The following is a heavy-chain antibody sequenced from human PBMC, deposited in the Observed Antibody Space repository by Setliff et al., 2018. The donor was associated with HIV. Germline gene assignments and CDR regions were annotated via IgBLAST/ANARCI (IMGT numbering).Heavy chain of an antibody. CDR2: INTDERYT. D-gene: IGHD3-16*01. J-gene: IGHJ5*01. CDR3: ARGGANPSWFDS. Sequence: GGSLRLSCAASGFAFSTYWMHWVRQAPGKGLVWVSRINTDERYTLYADSVKGRFTNSRDNAKNTLYLQMDSLRAEDTAVYYCARGGANPSWFDSWGQGTLVTVSS. V-gene: IGHV3-74*01. CDR1: GFAFSTYW.